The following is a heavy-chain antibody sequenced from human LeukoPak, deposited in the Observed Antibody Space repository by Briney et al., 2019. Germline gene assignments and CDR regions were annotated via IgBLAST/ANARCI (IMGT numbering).Heavy chain of an antibody. Sequence: PGRSLRLSCAASGFTFSSYGMHWVRQAPGKGLEWVAVIWYDGSNKYYADSVKGRFTISRDNSKNTLYLQMNSLRAEDTAVYYCARDLLYSSSWTDASGWGQGTPVTVSS. CDR2: IWYDGSNK. D-gene: IGHD6-13*01. J-gene: IGHJ4*02. V-gene: IGHV3-33*01. CDR3: ARDLLYSSSWTDASG. CDR1: GFTFSSYG.